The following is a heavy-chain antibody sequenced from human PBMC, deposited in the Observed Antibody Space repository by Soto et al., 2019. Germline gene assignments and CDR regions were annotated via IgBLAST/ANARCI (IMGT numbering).Heavy chain of an antibody. CDR1: KLIFRNYA. Sequence: QVKLVESGGGVVQPGRSLRLSCAASKLIFRNYAMHWVRQAPGKGLEWVAVISHDGSDVDYLDSIRGRFTVSRDNSKGNLYLKMNSMKIEDTAVYYCAFWFGRYPLAFWGGGALVPVSS. D-gene: IGHD3-10*01. CDR3: AFWFGRYPLAF. J-gene: IGHJ4*02. V-gene: IGHV3-30*03. CDR2: ISHDGSDV.